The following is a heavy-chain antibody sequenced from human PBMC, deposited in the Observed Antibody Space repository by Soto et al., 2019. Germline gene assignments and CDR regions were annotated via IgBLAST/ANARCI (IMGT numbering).Heavy chain of an antibody. J-gene: IGHJ3*02. CDR3: ARAPPWEYDFWSGYFDAFDI. Sequence: EVQLVESGGGLDKPGGSLRLSCAASGFTFSSYSMNWVRQAPGKGLEWVSSISSSSSYIYYADSVKGRFTISRDNAKNSLYLQMNSLRAEDTAVYYCARAPPWEYDFWSGYFDAFDIWGQGTMVTVSS. D-gene: IGHD3-3*01. CDR1: GFTFSSYS. CDR2: ISSSSSYI. V-gene: IGHV3-21*01.